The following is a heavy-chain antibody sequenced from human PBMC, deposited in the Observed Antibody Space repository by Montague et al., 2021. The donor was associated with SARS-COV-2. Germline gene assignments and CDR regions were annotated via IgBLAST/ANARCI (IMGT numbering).Heavy chain of an antibody. V-gene: IGHV4-39*07. J-gene: IGHJ6*02. D-gene: IGHD6-13*01. CDR3: ARVGRQQLVRLSGMDV. Sequence: SETRSLTCTVSGGSISSSSYYWGWIRQPPGKGLEWIGSIYYSGSTYYNPSLKSRVTISVDTSKNQFSLKLSSVTAADTAVYYCARVGRQQLVRLSGMDVWGQRTTVTVSS. CDR1: GGSISSSSYY. CDR2: IYYSGST.